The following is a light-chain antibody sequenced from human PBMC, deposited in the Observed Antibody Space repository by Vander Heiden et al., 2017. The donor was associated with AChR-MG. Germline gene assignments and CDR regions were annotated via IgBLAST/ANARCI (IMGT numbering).Light chain of an antibody. Sequence: EIVMTQSPATLSVSPGETATLSSRASQRVSSNFDCYQQKPRQAPRLLIYGASTRAIGIPARFSGSGSGTEFTLTIRRLQSEDFAVYYWQQDNTSRTFGQGTKVEIK. J-gene: IGKJ1*01. V-gene: IGKV3-15*01. CDR1: QRVSSN. CDR3: QQDNTSRT. CDR2: GAS.